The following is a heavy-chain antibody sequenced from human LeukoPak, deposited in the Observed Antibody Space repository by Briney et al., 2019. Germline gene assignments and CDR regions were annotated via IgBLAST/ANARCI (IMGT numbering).Heavy chain of an antibody. D-gene: IGHD5-12*01. CDR2: INPNSGGT. V-gene: IGHV1-2*02. Sequence: ASVKVSCKASGYTFTGYYMHWVRQAPGQGLEWMGWINPNSGGTNYAQKFQGRVIMTRDTSISTAYMELSRLRSDDTAVYYCARIRRAYDERYYFDYWGQGTLVTVSS. CDR1: GYTFTGYY. J-gene: IGHJ4*02. CDR3: ARIRRAYDERYYFDY.